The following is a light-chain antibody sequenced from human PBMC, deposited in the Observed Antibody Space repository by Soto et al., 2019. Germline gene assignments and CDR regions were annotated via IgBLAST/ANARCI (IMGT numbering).Light chain of an antibody. CDR1: SGDVGSYNL. J-gene: IGLJ2*01. CDR2: EGS. CDR3: CSYATGHVL. Sequence: QSALTQPASVSGSPGQSITISCTGTSGDVGSYNLVSWYQQHPGKAPKLMIFEGSKRPSGVSNRFSGSRSGNTASLTISGLQAEDEADCYCCSYATGHVLFGGGTKLTVL. V-gene: IGLV2-23*01.